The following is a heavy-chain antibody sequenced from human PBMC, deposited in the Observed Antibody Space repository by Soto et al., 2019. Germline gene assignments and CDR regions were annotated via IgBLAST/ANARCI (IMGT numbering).Heavy chain of an antibody. CDR3: VREDMSGTYYFDY. CDR1: GASVSSETHF. D-gene: IGHD1-26*01. Sequence: PSETLSLTCRVSGASVSSETHFWTWIRQPPGKGLEWIGYVYRTGITNSNPALTSRVTVSADRSKNQFSLTLRSVTAADTAVYYCVREDMSGTYYFDYWGPGIQVTAS. CDR2: VYRTGIT. J-gene: IGHJ4*02. V-gene: IGHV4-61*01.